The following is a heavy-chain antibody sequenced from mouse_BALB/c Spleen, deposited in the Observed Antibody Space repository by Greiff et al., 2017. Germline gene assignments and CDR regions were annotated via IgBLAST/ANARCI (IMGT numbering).Heavy chain of an antibody. V-gene: IGHV6-6*02. CDR2: IRLKSDNYAT. Sequence: EVKLVESGGGLVQPGGSMKLSCVASGFTFSSYWMSWVRQSPEKGLEWVAEIRLKSDNYATHYAESVKGKFTISRDDSKSRLYLQMNSLRAEDTGIYYCTGPAWFAYWGQGTLVTVSA. CDR3: TGPAWFAY. CDR1: GFTFSSYW. J-gene: IGHJ3*01.